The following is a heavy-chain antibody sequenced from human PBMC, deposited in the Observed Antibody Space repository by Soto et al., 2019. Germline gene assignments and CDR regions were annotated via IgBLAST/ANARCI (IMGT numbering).Heavy chain of an antibody. CDR1: GSPFTAYA. CDR2: IIPLFDSP. Sequence: QVQLVQSGAEVKNPGSSVKVSCTASGSPFTAYAITWLRQAPVQGLEWVGGIIPLFDSPNYAQRYQGRVTITPDKSTSTSYMELLGLISDGTAVYYCALSYGSFHYGAYWGQGTLVTVSS. CDR3: ALSYGSFHYGAY. D-gene: IGHD4-17*01. V-gene: IGHV1-69*06. J-gene: IGHJ4*02.